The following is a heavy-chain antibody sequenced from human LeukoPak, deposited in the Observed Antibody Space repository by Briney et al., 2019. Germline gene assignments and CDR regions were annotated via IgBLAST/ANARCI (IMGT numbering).Heavy chain of an antibody. CDR3: ARPFIAVAGCVDS. CDR2: IWYDGSNK. V-gene: IGHV3-33*01. CDR1: GFTFSSYG. D-gene: IGHD6-19*01. Sequence: GGSLRLSCAASGFTFSSYGMHWVRQAPGKGLEWVAVIWYDGSNKYYADSVKGRFTISRDNSKNTLYLQMNSLRAEDTAVYYCARPFIAVAGCVDSGAQGPLVTVSS. J-gene: IGHJ4*02.